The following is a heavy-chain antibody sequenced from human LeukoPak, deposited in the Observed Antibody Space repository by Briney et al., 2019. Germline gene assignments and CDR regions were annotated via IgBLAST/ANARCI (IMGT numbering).Heavy chain of an antibody. CDR1: GFPFSGYW. J-gene: IGHJ4*02. CDR3: VNLGYSD. D-gene: IGHD5-12*01. V-gene: IGHV3-7*01. CDR2: IKNDGSDK. Sequence: GGSLRLSCAASGFPFSGYWMTWVRQAPGKGQEWVATIKNDGSDKYYVDSVKGRFTLSRDNAKNLVYLQMNSLRVEDTAVYYCVNLGYSDGGQGTLVTVSS.